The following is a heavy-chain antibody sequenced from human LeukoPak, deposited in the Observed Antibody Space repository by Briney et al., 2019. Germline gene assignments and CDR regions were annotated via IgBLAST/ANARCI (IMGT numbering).Heavy chain of an antibody. D-gene: IGHD1-14*01. CDR3: ARDLRSKFDY. Sequence: PSETLSLTCTVSGGSVSSGSYYWSWIRQPPGKGLEWLGYVYFSGSTNFNPSLESRVTISIDTSKNQFSLKLSSVTAADTAVYYCARDLRSKFDYWGQGTLVTVSS. CDR1: GGSVSSGSYY. V-gene: IGHV4-61*01. J-gene: IGHJ4*02. CDR2: VYFSGST.